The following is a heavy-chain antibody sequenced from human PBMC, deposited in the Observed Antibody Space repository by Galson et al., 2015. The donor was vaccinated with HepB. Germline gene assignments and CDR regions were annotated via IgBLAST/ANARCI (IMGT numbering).Heavy chain of an antibody. CDR1: GFTLSSYA. CDR2: ISYDGSNK. V-gene: IGHV3-30-3*01. D-gene: IGHD2-2*01. Sequence: SLRLSCAASGFTLSSYAMHWVRQAPGKGLEWVAVISYDGSNKYHADSAKGRFTISRDNSKNTLYLQMNSLRAEDTAVYYCAREEGDIVVVPAAILDYWGQGTLVTVSS. J-gene: IGHJ4*02. CDR3: AREEGDIVVVPAAILDY.